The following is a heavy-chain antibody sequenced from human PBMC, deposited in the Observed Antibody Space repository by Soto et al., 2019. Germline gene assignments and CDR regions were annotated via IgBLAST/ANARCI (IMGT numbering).Heavy chain of an antibody. J-gene: IGHJ6*02. CDR1: GFTFSSYW. Sequence: GGSLRLSCAASGFTFSSYWMSWVRQAPGKGLEWVANIKQDGSEKYYVDSVKGRFTTSRDNAKNSLYLQMNSLRAEDTAVYYCAREKITIFGVAYYYYYGMDVWGQGTTVTVSS. V-gene: IGHV3-7*03. D-gene: IGHD3-3*01. CDR2: IKQDGSEK. CDR3: AREKITIFGVAYYYYYGMDV.